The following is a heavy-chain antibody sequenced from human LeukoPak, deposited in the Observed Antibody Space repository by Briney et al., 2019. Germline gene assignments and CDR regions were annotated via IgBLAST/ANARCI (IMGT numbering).Heavy chain of an antibody. CDR3: ASAYGDYA. CDR1: GFTFSSYS. Sequence: PGGSLRLSCAASGFTFSSYSMNWVRQAPGKGLEWVSSISSSSSYIYYADSVKGRFATSRDNAKNSLYLQMNSLRADDTAVYYCASAYGDYAWGQGTLVTVSS. D-gene: IGHD4-17*01. CDR2: ISSSSSYI. J-gene: IGHJ5*02. V-gene: IGHV3-21*01.